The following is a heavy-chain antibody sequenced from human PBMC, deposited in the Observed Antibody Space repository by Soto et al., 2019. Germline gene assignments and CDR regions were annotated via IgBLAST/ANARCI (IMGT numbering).Heavy chain of an antibody. V-gene: IGHV1-69*12. CDR1: GGTFRNYA. D-gene: IGHD2-21*02. Sequence: QVQLVQSGADVKKPGSSVRVSCKASGGTFRNYAISWVRQAPGQGLEWIGGIIPIFGIPNYAQKFQGRLTIIADESTSTAYVELSSLRSEDTAVYYCARSDYCGANCYAFLDYWGQGTLVTVSS. J-gene: IGHJ4*02. CDR3: ARSDYCGANCYAFLDY. CDR2: IIPIFGIP.